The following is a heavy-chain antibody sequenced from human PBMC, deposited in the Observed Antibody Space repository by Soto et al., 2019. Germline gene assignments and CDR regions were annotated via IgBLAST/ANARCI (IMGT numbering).Heavy chain of an antibody. Sequence: SETLSLTCTVSGDSVSSGSYYWSWIRQPPGKGLEWIGYIYYSGSTNYNPSLKSRVTISVDTSKNQFSLKLSSVTAADTAVYYCARDRVYVTMVRGVIPYYYGMDVWGQGTTVTVSS. J-gene: IGHJ6*02. CDR3: ARDRVYVTMVRGVIPYYYGMDV. CDR1: GDSVSSGSYY. D-gene: IGHD3-10*01. CDR2: IYYSGST. V-gene: IGHV4-61*01.